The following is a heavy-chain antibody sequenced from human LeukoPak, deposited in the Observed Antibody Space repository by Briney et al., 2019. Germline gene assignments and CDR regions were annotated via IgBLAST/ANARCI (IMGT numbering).Heavy chain of an antibody. CDR1: GFTVSSNY. J-gene: IGHJ4*02. Sequence: GGSLRLSCAASGFTVSSNYMSWVRQAPGKGLEWVSGISWNGGRTAYADSVKGRFTISRDDAKNSLYLQLNSLRAEDTALYYCARVQQYDKFDYWGQGTLVTVSS. CDR2: ISWNGGRT. V-gene: IGHV3-20*04. D-gene: IGHD3-22*01. CDR3: ARVQQYDKFDY.